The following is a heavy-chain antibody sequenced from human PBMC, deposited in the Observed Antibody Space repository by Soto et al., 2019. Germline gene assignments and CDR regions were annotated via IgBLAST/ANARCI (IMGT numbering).Heavy chain of an antibody. CDR1: GFTFSSYG. J-gene: IGHJ6*02. CDR3: AKVLAGRPSYYHYYGLDV. D-gene: IGHD6-19*01. CDR2: ISYDGSNK. V-gene: IGHV3-30*18. Sequence: WGSLRFSCAASGFTFSSYGMDWVRQAPGQGLVWVAVISYDGSNKYYADSVKGRFTISRDNSKNTLYLQMNSLTAEDTAVYYCAKVLAGRPSYYHYYGLDVWGQGTTVTVSS.